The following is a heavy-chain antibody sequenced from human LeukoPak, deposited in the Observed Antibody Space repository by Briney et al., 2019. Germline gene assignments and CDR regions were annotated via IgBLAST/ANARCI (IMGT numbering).Heavy chain of an antibody. CDR3: ARDYSAGGSAPYFDY. Sequence: PGGSLRLSCAASGFTFSSYSMNWVRQAPGKGLEWVSSISSSSSYIYYADSVKGRFTISRDNAKNSLYLQMNSLRAEDTAVYYCARDYSAGGSAPYFDYWGQGTLVTVSS. CDR1: GFTFSSYS. V-gene: IGHV3-21*01. D-gene: IGHD2-15*01. CDR2: ISSSSSYI. J-gene: IGHJ4*02.